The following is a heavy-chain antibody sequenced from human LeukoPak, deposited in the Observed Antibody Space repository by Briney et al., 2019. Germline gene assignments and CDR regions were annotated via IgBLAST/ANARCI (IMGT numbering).Heavy chain of an antibody. D-gene: IGHD6-19*01. CDR3: ARVYTAVAMNWFDP. J-gene: IGHJ5*02. CDR2: ISAYNGNT. V-gene: IGHV1-18*01. CDR1: GYTFTSYG. Sequence: ASVKVSCKASGYTFTSYGISWVRQAPGQGLEWMGWISAYNGNTNYAQKLQGRVTMTTDTSTSTAYMEPRSLRSDGTAVYYCARVYTAVAMNWFDPWGQGTLVTVSS.